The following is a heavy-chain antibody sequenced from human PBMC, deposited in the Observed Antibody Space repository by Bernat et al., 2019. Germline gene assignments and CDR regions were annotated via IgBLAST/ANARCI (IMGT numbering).Heavy chain of an antibody. V-gene: IGHV4-39*07. D-gene: IGHD5-12*01. Sequence: QLQLQESGPGLVKPSETLSLTCTVSGGSISSSSYYWGWIRQPPGKGLEWIGSIYYSGSTYYNPSLKSRVTISVDTSKNQFSLKLSSVTAADTAVYYCARKRGYSGYDLVTWGQGTLVTVSS. CDR3: ARKRGYSGYDLVT. CDR2: IYYSGST. CDR1: GGSISSSSYY. J-gene: IGHJ5*02.